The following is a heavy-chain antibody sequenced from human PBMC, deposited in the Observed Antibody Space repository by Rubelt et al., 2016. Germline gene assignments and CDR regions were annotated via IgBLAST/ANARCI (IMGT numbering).Heavy chain of an antibody. J-gene: IGHJ6*02. D-gene: IGHD6-13*01. CDR2: ISSSSSYT. Sequence: SYSMNWVRQAPGKGLEWVSYISSSSSYTNYADSVKGRFTISRDNAKNTLYLQMNSLRAEDTAVYYCAKDDFYSSSGYYYGMDVWGQGTTVTVSS. CDR3: AKDDFYSSSGYYYGMDV. CDR1: SYS. V-gene: IGHV3-21*05.